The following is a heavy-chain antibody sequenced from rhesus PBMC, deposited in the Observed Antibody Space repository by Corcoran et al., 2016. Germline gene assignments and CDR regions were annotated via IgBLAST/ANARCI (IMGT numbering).Heavy chain of an antibody. J-gene: IGHJ4*01. V-gene: IGHV4-173*01. D-gene: IGHD4-23*01. CDR1: GGSISSMY. Sequence: QLQLQESGPGLVKPSETLSLTCAVSGGSISSMYWSWIRQSPGKGLEWIGRISGRGGSTDYNPSLKSRVTISTDPSKNQFSLKLSSVTAADTAVYYCARELNTVTTQTHFDYWGQGVLVTVSS. CDR3: ARELNTVTTQTHFDY. CDR2: ISGRGGST.